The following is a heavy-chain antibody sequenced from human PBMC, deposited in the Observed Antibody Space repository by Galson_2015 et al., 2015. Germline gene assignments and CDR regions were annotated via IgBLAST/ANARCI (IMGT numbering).Heavy chain of an antibody. D-gene: IGHD5-12*01. J-gene: IGHJ3*02. CDR1: GYTFSSYA. CDR3: GVIGDIVATSSDAFDI. CDR2: INTNTGNP. Sequence: SVKVSCKASGYTFSSYAMNWVRQAPGQGLEWMGWINTNTGNPTYAQGFTGRFVFSLDTSVSTAYLQISSLKAEDTAVYYCGVIGDIVATSSDAFDIWGQGTMVTVSS. V-gene: IGHV7-4-1*02.